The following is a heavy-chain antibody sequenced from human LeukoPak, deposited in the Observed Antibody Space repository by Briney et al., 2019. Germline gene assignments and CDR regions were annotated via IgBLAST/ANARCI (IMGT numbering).Heavy chain of an antibody. CDR1: GFTFTSFA. CDR2: ISSSGSDI. Sequence: GGSLRLSCSASGFTFTSFAMHWVRQAPRKGLEYVSAISSSGSDIFYADSVKGRFTISRDNSKSTLYLQMSGLRTDDTAVYYCVRDLRGVEPPPPHQKYWGQGTLVTVSS. CDR3: VRDLRGVEPPPPHQKY. V-gene: IGHV3-64D*06. D-gene: IGHD1-14*01. J-gene: IGHJ4*02.